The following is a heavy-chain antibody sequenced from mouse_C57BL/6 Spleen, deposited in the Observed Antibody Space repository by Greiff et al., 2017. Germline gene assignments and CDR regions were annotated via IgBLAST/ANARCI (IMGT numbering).Heavy chain of an antibody. D-gene: IGHD2-3*01. CDR1: GFSLTSYA. CDR2: IWTGGGT. Sequence: VQRVESGPGLVAPSQSLSITCTVSGFSLTSYAISWVRQPPGKGLEWLGVIWTGGGTNYNSALKSRLSISKDNSKSQVFLKMNSLQTDDTARYYCARIYAPGYYYAMDYWGQGTSVTVSS. CDR3: ARIYAPGYYYAMDY. V-gene: IGHV2-9-1*01. J-gene: IGHJ4*01.